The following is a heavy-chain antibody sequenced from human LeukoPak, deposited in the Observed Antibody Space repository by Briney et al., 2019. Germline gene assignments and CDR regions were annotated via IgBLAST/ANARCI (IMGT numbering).Heavy chain of an antibody. CDR1: GYTFTGYY. CDR3: ARVLIWFGELLYDDYYGMDV. Sequence: ASVKVSCKASGYTFTGYYMHWVRQAPGQGLEWMGWINPNSGGTNYAQKCQGRVTMTRDTSISTPYMELSRLRSDDTAVYYCARVLIWFGELLYDDYYGMDVWGQGTTVTVSS. V-gene: IGHV1-2*02. CDR2: INPNSGGT. J-gene: IGHJ6*02. D-gene: IGHD3-10*01.